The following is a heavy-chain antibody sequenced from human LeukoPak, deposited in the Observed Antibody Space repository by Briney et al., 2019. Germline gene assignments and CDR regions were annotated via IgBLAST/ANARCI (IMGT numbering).Heavy chain of an antibody. CDR2: ITPYNGNT. J-gene: IGHJ4*02. CDR3: ARDPSPHRGDTWYYFDY. Sequence: ASVKVSCKASGYTFSNYGFSWVRQAPGQGLEWMGWITPYNGNTNYAQKFQGRLTMTTDTSTTTAYMALANLSSDDAAVYYWARDPSPHRGDTWYYFDYWGQGTLVTVSS. CDR1: GYTFSNYG. D-gene: IGHD2-8*02. V-gene: IGHV1-18*01.